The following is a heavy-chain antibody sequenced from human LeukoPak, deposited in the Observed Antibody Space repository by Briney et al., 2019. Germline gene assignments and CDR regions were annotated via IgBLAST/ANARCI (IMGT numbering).Heavy chain of an antibody. D-gene: IGHD1-26*01. CDR2: IIPILGIA. CDR3: ARDIVGATILDY. J-gene: IGHJ4*02. V-gene: IGHV1-69*04. CDR1: GGTFSSYA. Sequence: ASVKASCKASGGTFSSYAISWVRQAPGQGFEWMGRIIPILGIANYAQKFQGSVTITADKSTSTAYMELSSLRSEDTAVYYCARDIVGATILDYWGQGTLVTVSS.